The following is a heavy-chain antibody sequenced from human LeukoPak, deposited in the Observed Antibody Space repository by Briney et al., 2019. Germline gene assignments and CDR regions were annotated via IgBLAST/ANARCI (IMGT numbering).Heavy chain of an antibody. CDR2: INPNSGGT. J-gene: IGHJ4*02. D-gene: IGHD3-10*01. V-gene: IGHV1-2*02. CDR3: ARRYFLSGNYYTDY. Sequence: ASVKVSCKASGYTFTGYYMHWVRQAPGQGLEWMGWINPNSGGTNYAQNFQGRVTMTRDTSITTAYMELSRLRSHDTAVYYCARRYFLSGNYYTDYWGQGTLVTVSS. CDR1: GYTFTGYY.